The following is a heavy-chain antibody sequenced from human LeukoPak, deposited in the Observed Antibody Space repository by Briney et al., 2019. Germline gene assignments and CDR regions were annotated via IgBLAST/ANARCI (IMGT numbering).Heavy chain of an antibody. CDR2: IYYSGST. D-gene: IGHD4-17*01. Sequence: MSGGSLRLSCAASGFTFSDYYMSWIRQPPGKGLEWIGNIYYSGSTYYNPSLKSRVTISVDTSKNQFSLKLSSVTAADTAVYYCARRRRTVTTPTTFDYWGQGTLVTVSS. J-gene: IGHJ4*02. V-gene: IGHV4-39*01. CDR3: ARRRRTVTTPTTFDY. CDR1: GFTFSDYY.